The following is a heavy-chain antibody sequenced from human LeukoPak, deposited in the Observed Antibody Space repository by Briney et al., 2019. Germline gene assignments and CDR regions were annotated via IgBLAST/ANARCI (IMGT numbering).Heavy chain of an antibody. D-gene: IGHD3-22*01. CDR3: ARDRYYYGSSARYFDY. CDR2: FHTTGST. Sequence: SETLSLTCTVSGGSISSYYWSWIRQPAGKGLEWIGHFHTTGSTSYSPSLKSRVTMSVDTSKNQFSLKLSSVTAADTAVYYCARDRYYYGSSARYFDYWGQGTLVTVSS. V-gene: IGHV4-4*07. J-gene: IGHJ4*02. CDR1: GGSISSYY.